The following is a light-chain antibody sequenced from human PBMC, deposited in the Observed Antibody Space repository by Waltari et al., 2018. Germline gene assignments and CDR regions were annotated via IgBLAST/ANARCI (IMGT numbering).Light chain of an antibody. J-gene: IGLJ3*02. V-gene: IGLV2-23*02. CDR3: CSYAGSSTLWV. CDR1: RSDVGSYNL. CDR2: EVS. Sequence: QSALTQPASVSGSPGQSITISCTGTRSDVGSYNLVSWYPQHPGKAPKLMIYEVSKGPSGVSSRFSGSKSGNTASLTISVLQAEDEADYYCCSYAGSSTLWVFGGGTKLTVL.